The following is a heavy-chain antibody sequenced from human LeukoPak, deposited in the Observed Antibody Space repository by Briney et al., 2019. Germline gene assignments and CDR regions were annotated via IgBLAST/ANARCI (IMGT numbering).Heavy chain of an antibody. D-gene: IGHD2-15*01. CDR3: AKDGYCSGGSCSLGWFDP. CDR1: GGTFSSYA. J-gene: IGHJ5*02. CDR2: IIPIFGIA. Sequence: SVKVSCKASGGTFSSYAISWVRQAPGQGLEWMGRIIPIFGIANYAQKFQGRVTITADKSTSTAYMELSSLRPEDTAVYYCAKDGYCSGGSCSLGWFDPWGQGTLVTVSS. V-gene: IGHV1-69*04.